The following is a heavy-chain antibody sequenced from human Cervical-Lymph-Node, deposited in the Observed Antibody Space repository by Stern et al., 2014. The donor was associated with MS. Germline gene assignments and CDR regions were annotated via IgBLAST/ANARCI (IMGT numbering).Heavy chain of an antibody. CDR2: ISAYNGNT. Sequence: VQLEESGAEVKKPGASVKVSCKTSGYTFTSYGISWLRQAPGQGLEWMGWISAYNGNTYYTQNLQDRVTMTTDTSTNTAYMELRSLRSDDTAAYFCARGGTTSAANYYYYGLDVWGQGTTVTVSS. CDR3: ARGGTTSAANYYYYGLDV. D-gene: IGHD3-16*01. CDR1: GYTFTSYG. J-gene: IGHJ6*02. V-gene: IGHV1-18*01.